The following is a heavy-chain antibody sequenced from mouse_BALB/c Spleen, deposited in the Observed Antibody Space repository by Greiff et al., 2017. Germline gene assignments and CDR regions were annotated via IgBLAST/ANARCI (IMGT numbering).Heavy chain of an antibody. CDR3: AKGGNFYYFDY. Sequence: QVQLQQPGAELVKPGASVKLSCKASGYTFTSYWMHWVKQRPGQGLEWIGEINPSNGRTNYNEKFKSKATLTVDKSSSTAYMQLSSLTSEDSAVYYCAKGGNFYYFDYWGQGTTLTVSS. J-gene: IGHJ2*01. CDR1: GYTFTSYW. CDR2: INPSNGRT. D-gene: IGHD2-1*01. V-gene: IGHV1S81*02.